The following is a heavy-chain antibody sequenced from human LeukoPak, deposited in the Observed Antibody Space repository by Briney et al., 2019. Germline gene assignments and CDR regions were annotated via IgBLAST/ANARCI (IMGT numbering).Heavy chain of an antibody. CDR3: ARPSSGWYGS. Sequence: GGSLRLSCAVSGFSFSSYWMHWVRQAPGKRLVWVSRISTDGSSTTYADSVRGRFTISRDNPKNTLYLQMDSLRAEDTAVYYCARPSSGWYGSWGQGTLVTVSS. CDR1: GFSFSSYW. CDR2: ISTDGSST. D-gene: IGHD6-19*01. V-gene: IGHV3-74*01. J-gene: IGHJ4*02.